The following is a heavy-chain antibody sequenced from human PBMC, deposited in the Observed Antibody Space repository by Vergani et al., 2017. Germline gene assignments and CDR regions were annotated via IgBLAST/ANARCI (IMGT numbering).Heavy chain of an antibody. J-gene: IGHJ4*02. CDR2: IRSKAYGGTT. V-gene: IGHV3-49*05. Sequence: EVQLVESGGGLVKPGRSLRLSCTASGFTFGDYAMSWFRQAPGKGLAWVGFIRSKAYGGTTEYAASVKGRFTISRDDSKSIAYLQMNSLKTEDTAVYYCTRRYCSSTSCRPFDYWGQGTLVTVSS. D-gene: IGHD2-2*01. CDR3: TRRYCSSTSCRPFDY. CDR1: GFTFGDYA.